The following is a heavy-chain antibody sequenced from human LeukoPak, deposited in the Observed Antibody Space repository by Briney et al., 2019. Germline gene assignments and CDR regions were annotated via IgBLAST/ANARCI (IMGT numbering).Heavy chain of an antibody. V-gene: IGHV4-34*01. J-gene: IGHJ6*03. D-gene: IGHD2-2*01. CDR3: ARAIRRRYYYYYMDV. CDR2: INHSGST. Sequence: SETLSLTCAVYGGSFSGYYWSWIRQPPGKGLEWIGEINHSGSTNYNPSLKSRVTISVDTSKNQFSLKLSSVTAADTAVYYCARAIRRRYYYYYMDVWGKGTTVTVSS. CDR1: GGSFSGYY.